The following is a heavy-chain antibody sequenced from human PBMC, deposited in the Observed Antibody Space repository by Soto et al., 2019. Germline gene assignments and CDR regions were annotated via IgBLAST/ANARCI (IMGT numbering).Heavy chain of an antibody. CDR1: GGSISSSSYY. D-gene: IGHD5-12*01. CDR3: ARHPTYGGLRW. CDR2: IYYSGST. Sequence: SETLSLTCTVSGGSISSSSYYWGWIRQPPGKGLEWIGSIYYSGSTYYNPSLKSRVTISVDTSKNQFSLKLSSVTAADTAVYYCARHPTYGGLRWWGQGTLVTVSS. V-gene: IGHV4-39*01. J-gene: IGHJ4*02.